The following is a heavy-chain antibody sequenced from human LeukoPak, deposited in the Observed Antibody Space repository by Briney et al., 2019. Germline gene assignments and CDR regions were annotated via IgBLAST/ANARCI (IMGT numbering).Heavy chain of an antibody. Sequence: GGSLRLSCTASGFSVGDIPMNWVRQTPGKGLDWVSGLYRGGATYYADSLGGRFTISRDDSKNMLFLQMTNLRVDDTATYYCARGNDRVGGRLDPWGQGTRVTVSS. D-gene: IGHD3-22*01. CDR2: LYRGGAT. CDR1: GFSVGDIP. CDR3: ARGNDRVGGRLDP. J-gene: IGHJ5*02. V-gene: IGHV3-66*01.